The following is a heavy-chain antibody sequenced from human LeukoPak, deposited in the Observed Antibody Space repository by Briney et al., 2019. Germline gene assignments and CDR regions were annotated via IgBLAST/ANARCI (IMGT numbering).Heavy chain of an antibody. V-gene: IGHV4-4*07. J-gene: IGHJ4*02. D-gene: IGHD5-18*01. CDR2: IYTSGST. CDR1: GGSISSYY. CDR3: ARADRAVGFDY. Sequence: SETLSLTCTVSGGSISSYYWSWIRQPAGKGLEWIGRIYTSGSTNYSPSLKSRVTLSLDGSTNQFSLRLTSVSAADTAVYNCARADRAVGFDYWGQGTLVTVSS.